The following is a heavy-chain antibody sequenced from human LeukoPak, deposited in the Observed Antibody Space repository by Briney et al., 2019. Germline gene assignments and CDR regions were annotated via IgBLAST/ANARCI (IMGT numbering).Heavy chain of an antibody. CDR1: GFTFSSYA. D-gene: IGHD3-16*01. CDR3: ARGTQLGDY. J-gene: IGHJ4*02. V-gene: IGHV3-48*04. Sequence: GGSLRLSCAASGFTFSSYAMNWVRQAPGKGLEWVSSIGTSSSTTYYADSVKGRFTVSRDNAKNSLYLQMNSLRAEDTAVYYCARGTQLGDYWGQGTLVTVSS. CDR2: IGTSSSTT.